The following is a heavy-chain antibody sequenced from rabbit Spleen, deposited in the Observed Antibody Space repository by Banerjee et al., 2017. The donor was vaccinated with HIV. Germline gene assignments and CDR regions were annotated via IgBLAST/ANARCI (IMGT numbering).Heavy chain of an antibody. CDR1: GFSFSSGYY. CDR3: ARDTGTSFSTYGMDL. J-gene: IGHJ6*01. V-gene: IGHV1S40*01. CDR2: MDAGSSGTS. Sequence: QSLEESGGDLVKPGASLTLTCKASGFSFSSGYYMYWVRQAPGKGLEWIACMDAGSSGTSYYATWAKGRFTISKTSSTTVTLQMTRLTAADTATYFCARDTGTSFSTYGMDLWGPGTLVTVS. D-gene: IGHD7-1*01.